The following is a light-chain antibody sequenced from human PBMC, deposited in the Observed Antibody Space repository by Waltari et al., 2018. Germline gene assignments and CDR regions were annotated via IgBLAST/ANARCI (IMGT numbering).Light chain of an antibody. CDR1: SPTIGNNY. V-gene: IGLV1-51*02. CDR3: QSYDTSLSVV. CDR2: ENT. J-gene: IGLJ2*01. Sequence: QSVLTQPPSVSAAPGQRVTISCSGGSPTIGNNYVSWYRQFPGPAPKLLIYENTERPSGIPGRFSGSKSGTSASLAIVGLQADDEADYYCQSYDTSLSVVFGGGTKLTVL.